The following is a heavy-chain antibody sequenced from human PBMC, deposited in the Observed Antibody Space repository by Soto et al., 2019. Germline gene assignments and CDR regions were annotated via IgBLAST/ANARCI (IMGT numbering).Heavy chain of an antibody. Sequence: QVQLQESGPGLVKPSQTLSLTCTVSSGSISSGDYHWSWIRQPPGKGLEWIGYIHYSGSTYHNPSLKRRVTISIDTSTNQFSLKLTSVTAADTAVYYCPRASTRLWPQYYGIEVWGPGTTVTVSS. CDR3: PRASTRLWPQYYGIEV. D-gene: IGHD3-10*01. CDR1: SGSISSGDYH. V-gene: IGHV4-30-4*01. J-gene: IGHJ6*02. CDR2: IHYSGST.